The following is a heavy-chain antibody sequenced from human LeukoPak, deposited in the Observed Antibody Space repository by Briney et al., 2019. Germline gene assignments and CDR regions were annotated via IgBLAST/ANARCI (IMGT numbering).Heavy chain of an antibody. CDR3: AKCRAPYYYYGMDV. CDR1: GFTLSSYA. J-gene: IGHJ6*02. V-gene: IGHV3-23*01. Sequence: PGGSLRLSCAASGFTLSSYAMSWVSQAPGKGLEWGSAISGSGGSTYYADSVKGRFTISRDNSKNTLYLQMNSLRAEDTAVYYCAKCRAPYYYYGMDVWGQGTTVTVSS. D-gene: IGHD5-24*01. CDR2: ISGSGGST.